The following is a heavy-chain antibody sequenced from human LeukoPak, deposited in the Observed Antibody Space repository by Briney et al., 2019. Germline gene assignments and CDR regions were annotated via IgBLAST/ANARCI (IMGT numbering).Heavy chain of an antibody. CDR3: ANALGGGNTWYYFDC. Sequence: GGSLRLSCAASGFTFSSYAMNWVRQAPGKGLEWVSSLSGSGGSPNYANSVKGRFTTSRDNSKNTLYLQMNSLRAEDTAVYYCANALGGGNTWYYFDCWGQGTLVTVSS. D-gene: IGHD6-13*01. CDR1: GFTFSSYA. J-gene: IGHJ4*02. CDR2: LSGSGGSP. V-gene: IGHV3-23*01.